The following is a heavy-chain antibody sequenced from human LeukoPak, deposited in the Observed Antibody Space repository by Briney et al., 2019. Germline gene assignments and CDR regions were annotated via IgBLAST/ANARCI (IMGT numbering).Heavy chain of an antibody. Sequence: SVKVSCKASGGTFSSYAISWVRQAPGQGLEWMGGITPIFGTANYAQKFQGRVTITTDESTSTAYMELSSLRSEDTAVYYCARAPNYYDSSGILDYWGQGTLVTVSS. CDR3: ARAPNYYDSSGILDY. CDR2: ITPIFGTA. V-gene: IGHV1-69*05. CDR1: GGTFSSYA. J-gene: IGHJ4*02. D-gene: IGHD3-22*01.